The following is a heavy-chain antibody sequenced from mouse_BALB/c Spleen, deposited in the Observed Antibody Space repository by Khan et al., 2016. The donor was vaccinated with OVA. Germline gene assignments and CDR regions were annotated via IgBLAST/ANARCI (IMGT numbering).Heavy chain of an antibody. Sequence: EVQLVESGPGLLKPSQSLSLTCTVTGYSITCGYGWNWIRQFPGNKLEWMGYLSYSGSTNYNPSLKSRISITRDTSKNQFFLQLNSVTTEDTATYYCARTARIKYWGQGTTLTVSS. CDR3: ARTARIKY. CDR2: LSYSGST. J-gene: IGHJ2*01. CDR1: GYSITCGYG. V-gene: IGHV3-2*02. D-gene: IGHD1-2*01.